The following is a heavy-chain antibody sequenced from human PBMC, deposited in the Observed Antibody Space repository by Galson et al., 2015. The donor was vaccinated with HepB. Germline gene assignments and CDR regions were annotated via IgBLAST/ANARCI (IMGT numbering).Heavy chain of an antibody. Sequence: SLRLSCAASGFTFSGHAMHWVRQAPGKGLEWVAVTPYDGSDEYYADSVKGRFTISRDNSKNTLYLQMNSLRTEDTAVYYCAKVNYGDYSFDWWGQGTLVTVSS. D-gene: IGHD4-17*01. CDR2: TPYDGSDE. V-gene: IGHV3-30*18. CDR1: GFTFSGHA. J-gene: IGHJ4*02. CDR3: AKVNYGDYSFDW.